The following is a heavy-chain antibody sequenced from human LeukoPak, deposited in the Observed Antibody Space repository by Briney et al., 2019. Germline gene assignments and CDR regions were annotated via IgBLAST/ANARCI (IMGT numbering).Heavy chain of an antibody. CDR2: IWYDGSNK. CDR1: GFTFSSYG. D-gene: IGHD3-22*01. V-gene: IGHV3-33*01. Sequence: GGSLRLSCAASGFTFSSYGMHWARQAPGKGLEWVAVIWYDGSNKYYADSVKGRFTISRDNSKNTLYLQMNSLRAEDAAVYYCARGGVYYYDSSGYYHPLHYWGQGTLVTVSS. J-gene: IGHJ4*02. CDR3: ARGGVYYYDSSGYYHPLHY.